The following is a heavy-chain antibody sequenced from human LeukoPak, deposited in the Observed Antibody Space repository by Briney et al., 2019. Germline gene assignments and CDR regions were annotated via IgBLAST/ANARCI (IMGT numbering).Heavy chain of an antibody. D-gene: IGHD3-22*01. V-gene: IGHV3-23*01. Sequence: GGSLRLSCAASGFTFSSYAMSWVRQAPGKGLEWVSTISGSDGSTYYADSLKGRFTISRDNSKNTLYLQMNSLRAEDTAVYYCARDPAYYDSSGYREEYFDYWGQGTLVTVSS. CDR3: ARDPAYYDSSGYREEYFDY. CDR1: GFTFSSYA. CDR2: ISGSDGST. J-gene: IGHJ4*02.